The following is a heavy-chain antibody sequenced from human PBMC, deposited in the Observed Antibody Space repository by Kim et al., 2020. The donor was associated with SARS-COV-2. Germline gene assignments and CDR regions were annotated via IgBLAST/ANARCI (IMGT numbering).Heavy chain of an antibody. J-gene: IGHJ6*02. V-gene: IGHV3-21*01. CDR3: ARDGGEDDILTGYSRSPGGYYGMDV. D-gene: IGHD3-9*01. Sequence: GGSLRLSCAASGFTFSSYSMNWVRQAPGKGLEWVSSISSSSSYIYYADSVKGRFTISRDNAKNSLYLQMNSLRAEDTAVYYCARDGGEDDILTGYSRSPGGYYGMDVWGQGTTVTVSS. CDR2: ISSSSSYI. CDR1: GFTFSSYS.